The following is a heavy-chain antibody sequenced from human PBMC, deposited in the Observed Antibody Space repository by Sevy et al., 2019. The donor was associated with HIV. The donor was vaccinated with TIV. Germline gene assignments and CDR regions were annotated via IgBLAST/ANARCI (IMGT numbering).Heavy chain of an antibody. CDR1: GFTFSSYG. J-gene: IGHJ4*02. V-gene: IGHV3-30*02. CDR3: AKDPTTADYGDDY. D-gene: IGHD4-17*01. CDR2: IRYDGSNK. Sequence: GGSLRLSCAASGFTFSSYGMHWVRQAPGKGLEWVAFIRYDGSNKYYADSVKGRFTISRDNSKNTLYLQMNSLRAEDTAVYYCAKDPTTADYGDDYWGQGTLVTVSS.